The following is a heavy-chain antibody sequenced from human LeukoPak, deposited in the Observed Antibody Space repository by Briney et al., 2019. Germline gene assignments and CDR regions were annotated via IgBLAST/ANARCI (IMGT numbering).Heavy chain of an antibody. CDR2: IYYSGST. V-gene: IGHV4-59*01. CDR3: ACEVPSAAFDI. Sequence: SETLSLTCTVSGGSISSYYWSWIRQPPGKGLEWIGYIYYSGSTNYNPSLKSRVTISVDTSKNQFSLKLSSVTAADTAVYYCACEVPSAAFDIWGQGTMVTVSS. D-gene: IGHD3-10*01. CDR1: GGSISSYY. J-gene: IGHJ3*02.